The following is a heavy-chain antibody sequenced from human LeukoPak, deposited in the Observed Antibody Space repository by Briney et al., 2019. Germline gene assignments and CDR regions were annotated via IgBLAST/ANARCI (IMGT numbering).Heavy chain of an antibody. J-gene: IGHJ4*02. CDR2: IKRDGSET. V-gene: IGHV3-7*03. CDR1: GFIFSSQW. Sequence: PGGSLRLSCEASGFIFSSQWMSWVRQAPGKGLEWVANIKRDGSETYYVNSVKGRFTISRDNAENSLFLQMNSLRVEDTAVYYCASLDTAMVTWRDNWGQGTLVTVSS. CDR3: ASLDTAMVTWRDN. D-gene: IGHD5-18*01.